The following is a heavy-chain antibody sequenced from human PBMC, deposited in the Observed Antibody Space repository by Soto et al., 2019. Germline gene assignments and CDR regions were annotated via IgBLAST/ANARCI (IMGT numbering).Heavy chain of an antibody. Sequence: ASVKVSCKASGYTFTVYYMHWVRQAPGQGLEWMGWINPNSGGTNYAQKFQGWVTMTRDTSISTAYMELSRLRSDDTAVYYCARDRDSSSWYDAFDIWGQGTIVTVSS. D-gene: IGHD6-13*01. CDR2: INPNSGGT. J-gene: IGHJ3*02. CDR1: GYTFTVYY. CDR3: ARDRDSSSWYDAFDI. V-gene: IGHV1-2*04.